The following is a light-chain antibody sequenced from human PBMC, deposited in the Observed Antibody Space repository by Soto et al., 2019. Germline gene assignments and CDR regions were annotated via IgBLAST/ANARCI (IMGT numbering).Light chain of an antibody. Sequence: QSVLTQPPSVSAAPGQKVTISCSGSSSNIGNNYVSWYQQLPGTAPKLLIYDNNKRPSGIPDRFSGYKSGTSATLGITGLQTGDEVDYYCGTWDSSLSAFVFGTGTKLTVL. CDR1: SSNIGNNY. CDR3: GTWDSSLSAFV. CDR2: DNN. V-gene: IGLV1-51*01. J-gene: IGLJ1*01.